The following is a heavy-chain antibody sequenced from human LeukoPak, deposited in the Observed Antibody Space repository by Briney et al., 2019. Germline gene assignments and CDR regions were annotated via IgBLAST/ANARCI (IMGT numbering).Heavy chain of an antibody. J-gene: IGHJ3*02. CDR1: GFTFSTYA. Sequence: GGSLRHPCAASGFTFSTYAMNWVGQAPGKGLEWVSYISSSGSTIYYADSVKGRFTISRDNAKNSLYLQMNSLRAEDTAVYYCARSGRWLQWVASAINICGQGTMVTVSS. CDR2: ISSSGSTI. D-gene: IGHD5-24*01. V-gene: IGHV3-48*03. CDR3: ARSGRWLQWVASAINI.